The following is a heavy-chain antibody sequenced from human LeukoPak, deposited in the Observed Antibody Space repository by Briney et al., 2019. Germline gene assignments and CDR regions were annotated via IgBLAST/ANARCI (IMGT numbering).Heavy chain of an antibody. J-gene: IGHJ4*02. D-gene: IGHD3-22*01. CDR1: GFTFSSYA. CDR3: AKDPSLSYNSSGYYYHY. CDR2: ISGSGGNT. V-gene: IGHV3-23*01. Sequence: GGTLRLSCAASGFTFSSYAMSWVRQAPGKGLEWVSAISGSGGNTYYADSVKGRFTISRDNSKNTLYLQMNSLRAEDTAIYYCAKDPSLSYNSSGYYYHYWGQETLVTVSS.